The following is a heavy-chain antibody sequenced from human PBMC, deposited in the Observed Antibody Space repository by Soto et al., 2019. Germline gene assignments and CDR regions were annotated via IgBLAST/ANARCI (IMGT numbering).Heavy chain of an antibody. CDR2: INSDGSST. D-gene: IGHD2-15*01. V-gene: IGHV3-74*01. Sequence: GGSMRLSCAASGFTFSSYWMHWVRQAPGKGLVWVSRINSDGSSTSYADSVKGRFTISRDNAKNTLYLQMNGLRAEDTSVYYSARVYCNGGRCHQLDYWGEGT. CDR1: GFTFSSYW. CDR3: ARVYCNGGRCHQLDY. J-gene: IGHJ4*02.